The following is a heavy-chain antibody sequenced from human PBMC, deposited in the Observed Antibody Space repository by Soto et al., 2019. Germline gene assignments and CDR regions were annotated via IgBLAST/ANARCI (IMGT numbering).Heavy chain of an antibody. D-gene: IGHD3-22*01. CDR2: IYSDGTT. J-gene: IGHJ3*01. CDR3: AKTRLYDNNEYHRDGFDV. V-gene: IGHV4-4*07. Sequence: QVQLQESGPGLVKPSETLSLTCIVSGGSISGYYWSWIRQPAGKELEWIGRIYSDGTTNYNPSLKGRGTMSVDTSKKQISLKLTSVTAADTAMYYCAKTRLYDNNEYHRDGFDVWGPGTAVTVSS. CDR1: GGSISGYY.